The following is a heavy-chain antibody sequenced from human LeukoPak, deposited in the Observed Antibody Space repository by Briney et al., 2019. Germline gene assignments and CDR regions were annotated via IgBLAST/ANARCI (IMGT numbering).Heavy chain of an antibody. CDR2: INSDGSST. J-gene: IGHJ4*02. V-gene: IGHV3-74*01. CDR1: GFTFSSYW. D-gene: IGHD4-17*01. CDR3: ARDPSGDYGDYFDY. Sequence: GGSLRLSCAASGFTFSSYWMHWVRQGPGKGLVWVSRINSDGSSTTHADSVKGRFTISRDNAKNTLYLQMNSLRAEDTAVYYCARDPSGDYGDYFDYWGQGTPVTVSS.